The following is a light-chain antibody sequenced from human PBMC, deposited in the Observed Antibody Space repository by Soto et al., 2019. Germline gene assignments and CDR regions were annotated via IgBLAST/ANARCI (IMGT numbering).Light chain of an antibody. Sequence: DIQMTQSPSTLSASVGDRVTITCRASQSISNWLAWYQQKQGKAPKLLIYDASSLESGVPSRFSGSGSGTEFTLTISSLQPDDFATYYCQQSYSTLWTFGQGTKVDIK. CDR2: DAS. CDR3: QQSYSTLWT. J-gene: IGKJ1*01. CDR1: QSISNW. V-gene: IGKV1-5*01.